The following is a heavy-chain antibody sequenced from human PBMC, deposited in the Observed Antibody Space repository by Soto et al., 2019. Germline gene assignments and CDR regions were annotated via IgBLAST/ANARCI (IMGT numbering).Heavy chain of an antibody. D-gene: IGHD3-3*01. J-gene: IGHJ4*02. CDR2: IFPNSGAT. CDR1: GYVFTGFY. Sequence: ASVKVSCKASGYVFTGFYLHWVRQAPGQGLEWMGWIFPNSGATNYAQKFQGRVTLTRDTSLSTGYMDLTRLTSDDTAVYYCARGPLLGFSRAGPEYWGQGTLVTVSS. V-gene: IGHV1-2*02. CDR3: ARGPLLGFSRAGPEY.